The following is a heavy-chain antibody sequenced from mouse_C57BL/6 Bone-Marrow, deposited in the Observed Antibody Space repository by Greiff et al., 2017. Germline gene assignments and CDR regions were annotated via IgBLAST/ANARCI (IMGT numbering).Heavy chain of an antibody. V-gene: IGHV5-9*01. CDR2: ISGGGGNT. CDR3: ARHDPFDY. J-gene: IGHJ2*01. CDR1: GFTFSSYT. Sequence: EVKLVESGGGLVKPGGSLKLSCAASGFTFSSYTMSWVRQTPEKRLEWVATISGGGGNTYYPDSVKGRFTISRDKAKNTLYLQMSSLRSEDTALYYCARHDPFDYWGQGTTLTVAS.